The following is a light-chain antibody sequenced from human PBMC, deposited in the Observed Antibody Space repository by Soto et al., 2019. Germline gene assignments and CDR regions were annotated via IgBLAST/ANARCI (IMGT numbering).Light chain of an antibody. Sequence: IVLTQSPVSLSLSPGERATLSCRASESIGRSLAWYQQRPGPAPRLLIYDASNRATGIPARFSGSGSGTDFTLTSSRLEPEDFAVYYCLQRSDWRTFGRGTKVEIK. V-gene: IGKV3-11*01. CDR1: ESIGRS. J-gene: IGKJ1*01. CDR2: DAS. CDR3: LQRSDWRT.